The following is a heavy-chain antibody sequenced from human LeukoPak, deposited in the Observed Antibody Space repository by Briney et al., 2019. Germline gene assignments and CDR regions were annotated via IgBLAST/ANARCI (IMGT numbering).Heavy chain of an antibody. CDR2: INPKSGGT. Sequence: ASVKVSCKASGYTFTGYYMHWVRQAPGQGLEWMGRINPKSGGTNYAQKFQGRVTMTRDTSISTAYMELSRLRSDDTAVYYCARPITMIVVATPWKDAFDIWGQGTMVTVSS. J-gene: IGHJ3*02. V-gene: IGHV1-2*06. CDR3: ARPITMIVVATPWKDAFDI. CDR1: GYTFTGYY. D-gene: IGHD3-22*01.